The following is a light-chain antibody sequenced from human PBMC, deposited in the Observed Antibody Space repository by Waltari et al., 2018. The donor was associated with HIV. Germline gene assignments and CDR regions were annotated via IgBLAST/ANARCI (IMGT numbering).Light chain of an antibody. CDR1: QDISTY. V-gene: IGKV1-9*01. J-gene: IGKJ3*01. CDR3: QQVNTYPLT. CDR2: SAS. Sequence: DIQLTQSPSFLSASVGDRVIITCPASQDISTYLAWYQQKPGKAPELLIYSASTLQSGVPSRFSGGGSGPEFTLTISSLQPEDSATYFCQQVNTYPLTFGPGTKVDIK.